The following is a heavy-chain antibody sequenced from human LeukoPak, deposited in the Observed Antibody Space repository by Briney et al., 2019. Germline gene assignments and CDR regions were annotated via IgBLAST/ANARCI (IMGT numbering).Heavy chain of an antibody. D-gene: IGHD6-19*01. CDR2: INLNSGGT. CDR3: ARDQGWDV. V-gene: IGHV1-2*02. CDR1: GYTFTGYY. Sequence: ASVKVSFKASGYTFTGYYMHWVRQAPGQGLEWMAWINLNSGGTNYAQKFQGRVTMTRDTSISTAYMELGRLRSDDTAVYYCARDQGWDVWGQGTTVTVSS. J-gene: IGHJ6*02.